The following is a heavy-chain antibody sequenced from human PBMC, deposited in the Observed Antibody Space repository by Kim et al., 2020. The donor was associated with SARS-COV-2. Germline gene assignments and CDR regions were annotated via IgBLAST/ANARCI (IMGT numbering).Heavy chain of an antibody. CDR1: GFTFSDYY. V-gene: IGHV3-11*01. J-gene: IGHJ1*01. CDR3: ARDGVGYCSGGSCYTEYFQH. D-gene: IGHD2-15*01. Sequence: GGSLRLSCAASGFTFSDYYMSWIRQAPGKGLEWFSYISSSGSTIYYADSVKGRFTISRDNAKNSLYLQMNSLRAEDTAVYYCARDGVGYCSGGSCYTEYFQHWGQGTLVTVSS. CDR2: ISSSGSTI.